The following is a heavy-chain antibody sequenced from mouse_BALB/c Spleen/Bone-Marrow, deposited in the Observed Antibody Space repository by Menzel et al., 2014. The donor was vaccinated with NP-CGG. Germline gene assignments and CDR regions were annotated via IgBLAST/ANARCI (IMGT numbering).Heavy chain of an antibody. CDR1: GFTFSDFY. Sequence: EVNVVDSGGGLVQPGDSLRLSCATSGFTFSDFYMEWVRQPPGKRLEWIAASRNKAKYYTTEYSASVEGRFIVSRDTSQSVLYLQMNALRAEDTAIYYCARDVGYGNYFVYWGQGTLVTVSA. J-gene: IGHJ3*01. CDR2: SRNKAKYYTT. D-gene: IGHD2-10*02. V-gene: IGHV7-1*02. CDR3: ARDVGYGNYFVY.